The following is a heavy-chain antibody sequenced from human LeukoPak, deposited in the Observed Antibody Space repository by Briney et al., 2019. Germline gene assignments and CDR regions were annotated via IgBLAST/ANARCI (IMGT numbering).Heavy chain of an antibody. CDR3: ARGGLGSWTFDS. CDR1: GFIFSSYS. Sequence: GGPLRLSCAASGFIFSSYSMNWVRQAPGKGLEWVSYISSSGSTIYYADSVKGRFTISRDNAKYSLHLQMDSLRAEDTAVYSCARGGLGSWTFDSWGQGTLVTVSS. V-gene: IGHV3-48*04. J-gene: IGHJ4*02. CDR2: ISSSGSTI. D-gene: IGHD1-26*01.